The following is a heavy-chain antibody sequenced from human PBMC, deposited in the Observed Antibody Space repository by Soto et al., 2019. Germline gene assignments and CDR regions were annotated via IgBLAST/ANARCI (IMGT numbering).Heavy chain of an antibody. V-gene: IGHV3-74*01. J-gene: IGHJ4*02. D-gene: IGHD2-15*01. CDR3: VRTSLVAAVATREDF. CDR1: GFTFSNYW. Sequence: PGGSLRLSCAASGFTFSNYWMHWVRQAPGKGLVWVSRIDSDGSRITYADFVKGRFTISRDNAKNTVYLHMNSLTAEDTAVYYCVRTSLVAAVATREDFWGQGTLVTVSS. CDR2: IDSDGSRI.